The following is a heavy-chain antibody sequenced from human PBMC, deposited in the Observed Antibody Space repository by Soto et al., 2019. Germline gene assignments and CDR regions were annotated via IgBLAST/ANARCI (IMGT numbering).Heavy chain of an antibody. CDR2: IYQSGAT. D-gene: IGHD6-19*01. CDR1: GDSYSISTYS. J-gene: IGHJ5*02. V-gene: IGHV4-30-2*01. Sequence: PSETLSLTCNMSGDSYSISTYSWSWIRQPPGKALQWLGCIYQSGATSYNPSLASRVSISLDRSNNQCSLKLKSVTAADTAVYFCAGMPYTSGLRFDPWGPGTLVTVSS. CDR3: AGMPYTSGLRFDP.